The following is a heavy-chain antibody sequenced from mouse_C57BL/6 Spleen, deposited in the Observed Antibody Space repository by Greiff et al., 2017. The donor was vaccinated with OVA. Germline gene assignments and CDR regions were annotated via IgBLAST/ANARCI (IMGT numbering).Heavy chain of an antibody. V-gene: IGHV1-62-2*01. D-gene: IGHD2-1*01. Sequence: QVQLQQSGAELVKPGASVKLSCKASGYTFTEYTIHWVKQRSGQGLEWIGWFYPGSGSIKYNEKFKDKATLTVDKSSSTVYMELSRMTSEDSAVYYGARDESDYGNYDYWGQGTTLTVSS. CDR3: ARDESDYGNYDY. CDR2: FYPGSGSI. CDR1: GYTFTEYT. J-gene: IGHJ2*01.